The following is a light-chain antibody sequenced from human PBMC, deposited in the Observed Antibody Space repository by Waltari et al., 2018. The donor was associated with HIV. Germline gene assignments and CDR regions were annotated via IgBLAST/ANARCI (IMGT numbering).Light chain of an antibody. CDR2: WAS. V-gene: IGKV4-1*01. Sequence: DIVMTQSPDSLAVSLGERSTINCNSSQSVLYSSNNDNYLAWYQLKPGQPPRVLIYWASTRESGVPDRFSGSGSGTDFTLTISSLQAEDVAIYYCQQYLSAPFTFGQGSKLEIK. J-gene: IGKJ2*01. CDR1: QSVLYSSNNDNY. CDR3: QQYLSAPFT.